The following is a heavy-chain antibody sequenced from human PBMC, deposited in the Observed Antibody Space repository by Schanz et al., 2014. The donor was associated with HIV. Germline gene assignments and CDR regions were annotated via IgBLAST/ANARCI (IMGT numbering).Heavy chain of an antibody. CDR1: GGSISSGGYY. CDR2: IYYSGST. Sequence: QLQLQESGAGLVKPSQTLSLTCTVSGGSISSGGYYWSWIRQHPGKGLEWIGYIYYSGSTYYNPSLKSRLIMSVDTSQNQFSLKLSSVTAADTAVYFCVGHQDYKWFDPWGQGTLVIVSS. D-gene: IGHD2-15*01. J-gene: IGHJ5*02. CDR3: VGHQDYKWFDP. V-gene: IGHV4-31*03.